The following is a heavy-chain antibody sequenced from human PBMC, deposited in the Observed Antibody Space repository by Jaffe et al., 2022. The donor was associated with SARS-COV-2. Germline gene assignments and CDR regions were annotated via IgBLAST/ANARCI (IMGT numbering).Heavy chain of an antibody. CDR2: INPNSGGT. J-gene: IGHJ6*02. Sequence: QVQLVQSGAEVKKPGASVKVSCKASGYTFTGYYMHWVRQAPGQGLEWMGWINPNSGGTNYAQKFQGWVTMTRDTSINTAYMEVRRLRSDDTAVYYCARDRTVTTPYYYYYGMDVWGQGTTVTVSS. CDR3: ARDRTVTTPYYYYYGMDV. D-gene: IGHD4-4*01. V-gene: IGHV1-2*04. CDR1: GYTFTGYY.